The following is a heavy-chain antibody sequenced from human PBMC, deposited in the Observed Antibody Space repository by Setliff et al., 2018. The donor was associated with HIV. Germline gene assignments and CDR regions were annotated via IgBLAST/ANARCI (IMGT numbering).Heavy chain of an antibody. D-gene: IGHD1-20*01. CDR2: IYYSGST. CDR1: GGSISVSSHY. V-gene: IGHV4-39*07. Sequence: SETLSLTCTVSGGSISVSSHYWGWIRQPPGKGLEWIGSIYYSGSTSYNPSLKSRLTISVDTSKNQFSLKLDSVTAADTAVYHCARIIGSDISGAQYYFDHWGQGSLATVSS. J-gene: IGHJ4*02. CDR3: ARIIGSDISGAQYYFDH.